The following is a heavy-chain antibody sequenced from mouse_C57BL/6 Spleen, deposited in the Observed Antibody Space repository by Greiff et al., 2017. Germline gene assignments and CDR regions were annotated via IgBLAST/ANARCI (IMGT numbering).Heavy chain of an antibody. CDR2: IYPGDGDT. J-gene: IGHJ1*03. D-gene: IGHD2-3*01. Sequence: QVQLKQSGPELVKPGASVKISCKASGYAFSSSWMNWVKQRPGKGLEWIGRIYPGDGDTNYNGKFKGKATLTADKSSSTAYMQLSSLTSEDSAVYFCARSSYDGYYLWYFDVWGTGTTVTVSS. CDR3: ARSSYDGYYLWYFDV. V-gene: IGHV1-82*01. CDR1: GYAFSSSW.